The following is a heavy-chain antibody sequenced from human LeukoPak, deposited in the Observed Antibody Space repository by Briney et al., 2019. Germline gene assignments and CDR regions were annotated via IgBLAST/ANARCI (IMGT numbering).Heavy chain of an antibody. CDR1: GFTFNDYA. Sequence: GGSLRLSCAASGFTFNDYAMHWVRQAPGKGLEWVAFISSDGSNKYYADSVRGRFTISRDNAKNSLYLQMNSLRVEDTAVYYCARDPEYYYGLDVWGQGTTVTVSS. CDR2: ISSDGSNK. D-gene: IGHD1-14*01. CDR3: ARDPEYYYGLDV. J-gene: IGHJ6*02. V-gene: IGHV3-30-3*01.